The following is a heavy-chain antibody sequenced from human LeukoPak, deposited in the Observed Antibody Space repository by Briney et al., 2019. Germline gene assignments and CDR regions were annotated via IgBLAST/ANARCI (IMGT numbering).Heavy chain of an antibody. J-gene: IGHJ6*03. D-gene: IGHD2-15*01. CDR1: GFTFSSYE. CDR2: ISSSGSTI. Sequence: PGGSLRLSCAASGFTFSSYEMNWVRQAPGKGLEWVSYISSSGSTIYYADSVKGRFTISRDNAKNSLYLQMNSLRAEDTAVYYCARYTWVVRYYYYMDVWGKGTTVTVSS. CDR3: ARYTWVVRYYYYMDV. V-gene: IGHV3-48*03.